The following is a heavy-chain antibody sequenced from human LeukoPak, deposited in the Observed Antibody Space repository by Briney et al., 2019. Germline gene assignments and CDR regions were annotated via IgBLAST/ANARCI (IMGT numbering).Heavy chain of an antibody. CDR3: ATLHDSSGYNWLDY. Sequence: ASVKVSCKASGGTFSSYAINWVRQATGQGLEWMGWMNPNSGNTGYAQKFQGRVTMTRNTSISTAYMELSSLRSEDTAVYYCATLHDSSGYNWLDYWGQGTLVTVSS. V-gene: IGHV1-8*02. J-gene: IGHJ5*01. CDR1: GGTFSSYA. CDR2: MNPNSGNT. D-gene: IGHD3-22*01.